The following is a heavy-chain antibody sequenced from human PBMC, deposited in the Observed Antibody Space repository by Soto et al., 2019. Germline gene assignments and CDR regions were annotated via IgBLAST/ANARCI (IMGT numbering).Heavy chain of an antibody. CDR3: ATVESCGGDCYYFQH. CDR2: INRSGRGA. CDR1: GYTSKTHY. J-gene: IGHJ1*01. D-gene: IGHD2-21*01. V-gene: IGHV1-46*02. Sequence: QVQLLQSGPEVKKSGASVKLSCTASGYTSKTHYLQWVREAPGQGLQWMGLINRSGRGALYAQKFQGRVALTMDTSTRTVFLEMNSLRSEDTAGYYCATVESCGGDCYYFQHGGQGTVLTVSS.